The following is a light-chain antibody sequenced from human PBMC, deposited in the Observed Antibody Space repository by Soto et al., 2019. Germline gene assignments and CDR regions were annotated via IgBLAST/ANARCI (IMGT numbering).Light chain of an antibody. Sequence: DTVLTQSPGTLSLSPGERATLSCRASQTITNNFLAWYQQKPGQAPRLLLYGVSRRATGIPDRFTGSGSGTGCTFPFSRLKPGAFGVYYCQHQGTALSFGGGAKVVIK. J-gene: IGKJ4*01. CDR2: GVS. CDR3: QHQGTALS. CDR1: QTITNNF. V-gene: IGKV3-20*01.